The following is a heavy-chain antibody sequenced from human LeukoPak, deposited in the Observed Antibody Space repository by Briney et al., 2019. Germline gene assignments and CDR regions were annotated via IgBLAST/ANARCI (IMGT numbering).Heavy chain of an antibody. J-gene: IGHJ4*02. D-gene: IGHD1-1*01. CDR2: ISVGSDVI. Sequence: GGSLRLSRAASGFTSSNSAMSWVRQAPGKGLEWVSAISVGSDVIYYADSVKGRFTISRDNSKNMVYLQMDSLRAEDTAVYYCAKSHVTTATGTGRYFDYWGQGTLVTVSS. V-gene: IGHV3-23*01. CDR3: AKSHVTTATGTGRYFDY. CDR1: GFTSSNSA.